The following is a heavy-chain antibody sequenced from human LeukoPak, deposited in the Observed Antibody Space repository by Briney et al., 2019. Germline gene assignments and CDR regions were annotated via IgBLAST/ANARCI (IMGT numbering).Heavy chain of an antibody. J-gene: IGHJ4*02. CDR3: ARDSWEVGATSEIDY. CDR2: IRYDGSDK. Sequence: GGSLRLSCAASGFTFSSYGMHWVRQAPGKGLEWVGFIRYDGSDKYYADSVKGRFTISRDNPKNTLYLQVNSLRAENTAVYYCARDSWEVGATSEIDYWAKGTLVTVFS. CDR1: GFTFSSYG. V-gene: IGHV3-30*02. D-gene: IGHD1-26*01.